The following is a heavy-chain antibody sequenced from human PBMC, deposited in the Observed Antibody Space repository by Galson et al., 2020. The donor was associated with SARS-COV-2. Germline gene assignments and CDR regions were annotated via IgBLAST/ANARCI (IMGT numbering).Heavy chain of an antibody. Sequence: GESLKISCVASGFTFSSYWKHWVRQAPGKGLEWVARINTEGSSITYADSVKGRFTISRDNAKNTLYLQVTSLRPEYTAAYYCARDRHYLDRTGYHSYYGMDVWGQGTTVTVSS. J-gene: IGHJ6*02. CDR3: ARDRHYLDRTGYHSYYGMDV. CDR1: GFTFSSYW. D-gene: IGHD3-22*01. V-gene: IGHV3-74*01. CDR2: INTEGSSI.